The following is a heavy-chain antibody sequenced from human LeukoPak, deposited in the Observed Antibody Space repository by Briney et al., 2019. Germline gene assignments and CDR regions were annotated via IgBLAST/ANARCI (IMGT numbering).Heavy chain of an antibody. CDR3: AKIWVGYCSSTSCYMDFDY. Sequence: GGSLRLSCAASGFTFSSYAMSWVRQAPGKGLEWVSAISGSGGSTYYADSVKGRFTISRDNSKNTLYLQMNSLRAEDTAVYYCAKIWVGYCSSTSCYMDFDYWGQGTLVTVSS. V-gene: IGHV3-23*01. CDR1: GFTFSSYA. J-gene: IGHJ4*02. D-gene: IGHD2-2*02. CDR2: ISGSGGST.